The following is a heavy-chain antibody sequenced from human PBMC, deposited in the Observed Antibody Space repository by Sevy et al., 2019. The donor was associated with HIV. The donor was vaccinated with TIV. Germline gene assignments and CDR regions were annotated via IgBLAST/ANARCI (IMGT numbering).Heavy chain of an antibody. J-gene: IGHJ1*01. CDR1: GFTFHDYA. Sequence: GGSLRLSCEASGFTFHDYAMHWVRQAPGQGLEWVSVISYDGSSTYYADSVEGRFTISRDNSKNSLSLEMNSLRVEDTAFYYCVKDPRKYTGSYGDCFEYWGQGTLVTVSS. CDR3: VKDPRKYTGSYGDCFEY. V-gene: IGHV3-43D*03. CDR2: ISYDGSST. D-gene: IGHD1-26*01.